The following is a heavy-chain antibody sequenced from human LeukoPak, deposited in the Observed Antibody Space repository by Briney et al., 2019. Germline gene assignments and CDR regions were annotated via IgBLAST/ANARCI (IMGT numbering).Heavy chain of an antibody. CDR1: GYSFPSYW. CDR2: IFPGDSDT. J-gene: IGHJ4*02. V-gene: IGHV5-51*01. CDR3: ARGRPIDY. Sequence: GESLKISCKGAGYSFPSYWIAWGRRMPGKGLEWIGIIFPGDSDTRYSPSFQGQVTISVDKSISTAYLQWSSLKASDTAMYYCARGRPIDYWGQGTLVTVSS.